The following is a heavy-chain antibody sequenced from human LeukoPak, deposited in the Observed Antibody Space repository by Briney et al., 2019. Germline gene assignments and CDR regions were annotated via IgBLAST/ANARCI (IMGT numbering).Heavy chain of an antibody. J-gene: IGHJ6*02. V-gene: IGHV1-2*02. CDR2: INPNSGGT. CDR3: ARDSEYDILTGRVVPSGMDV. CDR1: GYTFTGYY. D-gene: IGHD3-9*01. Sequence: ASVNVSCKASGYTFTGYYMHWVRQAPGQGLEWMGWINPNSGGTNYAQKFQGRVTMTRDTSISTAYMELSRLRSDDTAVYYCARDSEYDILTGRVVPSGMDVWGQGTTVTVSS.